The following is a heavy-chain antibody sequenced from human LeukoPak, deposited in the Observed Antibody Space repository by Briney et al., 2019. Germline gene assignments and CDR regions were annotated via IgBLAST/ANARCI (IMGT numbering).Heavy chain of an antibody. CDR2: ISYDGSNK. V-gene: IGHV3-30-3*01. D-gene: IGHD4-17*01. Sequence: GGSLRLSCAASGFTFSNYAMTWVRQAPGKGLEWVAVISYDGSNKYYADSVKGRFTISRDNSKNTLYLQMNSLRAEDTAVYYCARDPYGSYYYGMDVWGQGTTVTVSS. J-gene: IGHJ6*02. CDR3: ARDPYGSYYYGMDV. CDR1: GFTFSNYA.